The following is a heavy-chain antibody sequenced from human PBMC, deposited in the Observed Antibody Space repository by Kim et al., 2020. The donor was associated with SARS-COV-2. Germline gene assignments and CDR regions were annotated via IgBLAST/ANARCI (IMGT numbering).Heavy chain of an antibody. J-gene: IGHJ4*02. CDR3: AGDHPSRGYY. CDR2: IKQDGSER. Sequence: GGSLRLSCAASGFTFSSYWMSWVRQAPGKGLEWVANIKQDGSERHYVDSVKGRFTISRDNAKNSLYLQMDSLRAEDTAVYYCAGDHPSRGYYWGQGTLVTVSS. V-gene: IGHV3-7*03. D-gene: IGHD3-22*01. CDR1: GFTFSSYW.